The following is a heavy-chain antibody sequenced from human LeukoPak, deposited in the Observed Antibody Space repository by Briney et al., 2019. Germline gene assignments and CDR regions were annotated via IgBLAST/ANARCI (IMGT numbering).Heavy chain of an antibody. D-gene: IGHD1-26*01. CDR3: ARDRGGSPPDEFV. J-gene: IGHJ4*02. CDR1: GYTFTGYY. Sequence: GASVKVSCKASGYTFTGYYMHWVRQAPGQGLEWMGWINTHTGNPTYAQGFTGRFVFSLDTSVSTAYLQISGLKAEDTAVYYCARDRGGSPPDEFVWGQGTLVTVSS. CDR2: INTHTGNP. V-gene: IGHV7-4-1*02.